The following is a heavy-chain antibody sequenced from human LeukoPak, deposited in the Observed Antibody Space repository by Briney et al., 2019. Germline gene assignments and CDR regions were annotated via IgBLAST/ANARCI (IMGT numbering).Heavy chain of an antibody. CDR1: GGSISSSCYF. CDR3: ARGSYDVLTGYSTFWEY. Sequence: SSETLSLTCTVSGGSISSSCYFWGWIRQPPGKGLEWIGSIYYSGSTYYNPDRKSRVTVSLDTSKNQFSLKLSSVTAADTAVYYCARGSYDVLTGYSTFWEYWGQGTLLTVSS. V-gene: IGHV4-39*01. J-gene: IGHJ4*02. CDR2: IYYSGST. D-gene: IGHD3-9*01.